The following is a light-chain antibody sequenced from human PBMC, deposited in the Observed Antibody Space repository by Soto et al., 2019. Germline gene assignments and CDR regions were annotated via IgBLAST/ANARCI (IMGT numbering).Light chain of an antibody. CDR3: QQFGGYPIT. J-gene: IGKJ5*01. CDR1: QAISTY. V-gene: IGKV1-9*01. CDR2: AAS. Sequence: HLTQSPSSLSASVGDRVTITCRASQAISTYFAWYQQQPGKAPKLLIYAASTLQTGVPSRFSGSGSGTYFTLTISSLQPEYFATYYCQQFGGYPITFGQGTRLEIK.